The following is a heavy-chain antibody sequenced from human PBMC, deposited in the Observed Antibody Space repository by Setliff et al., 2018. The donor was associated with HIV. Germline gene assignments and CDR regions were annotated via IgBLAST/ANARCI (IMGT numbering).Heavy chain of an antibody. Sequence: GGSLRLSCKGSGFMFNMFWMSWIRQSPGKGLEWVAYIKHDGSEKYYLDSVEGRFTISRDNSKNSQYLQMNSLRVEDTAVYYCARGPPVKYYDGSGFNRGPLPFDSWGQGTQVTVPS. CDR3: ARGPPVKYYDGSGFNRGPLPFDS. D-gene: IGHD3-22*01. V-gene: IGHV3-7*03. CDR1: GFMFNMFW. J-gene: IGHJ5*01. CDR2: IKHDGSEK.